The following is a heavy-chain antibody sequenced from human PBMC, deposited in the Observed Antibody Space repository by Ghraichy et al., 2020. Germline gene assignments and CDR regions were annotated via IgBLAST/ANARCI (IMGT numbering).Heavy chain of an antibody. CDR1: GFSLSTNGMR. V-gene: IGHV2-70*04. CDR2: IDWDDDK. Sequence: QTLSLTCTFSGFSLSTNGMRVSWIRQPPGKALEWLARIDWDDDKFYSTSLKTRLTISKDTSTNQVVLTMTKMDPVDTATYYCARIRRDGFYFHYWGQGTLVTVSS. D-gene: IGHD5-24*01. CDR3: ARIRRDGFYFHY. J-gene: IGHJ4*02.